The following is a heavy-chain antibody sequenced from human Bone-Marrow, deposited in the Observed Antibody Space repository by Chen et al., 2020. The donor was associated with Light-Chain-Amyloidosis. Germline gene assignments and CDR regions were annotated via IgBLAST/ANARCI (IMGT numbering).Heavy chain of an antibody. D-gene: IGHD1-26*01. V-gene: IGHV3-49*05. J-gene: IGHJ3*01. Sequence: EVQVVESGGGLVKPGRSLRLSCTGSGFSLNDYAVSWFRQAHGKGLEWVSFIRSNYYGGTTEYAPSVKGRFTNSRDDSKSIAYLEMTGLKSEDTAVYFCAPGGPIAHGFDSWGQGTVVTVSS. CDR2: IRSNYYGGTT. CDR1: GFSLNDYA. CDR3: APGGPIAHGFDS.